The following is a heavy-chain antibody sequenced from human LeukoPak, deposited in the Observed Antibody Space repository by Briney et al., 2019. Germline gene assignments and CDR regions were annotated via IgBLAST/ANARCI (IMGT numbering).Heavy chain of an antibody. Sequence: SETLSLTCAVYGGSFSGYSWSWIRQPPGKGLEWIGEINHSGSTNYNPSLKSRVTISVDTSKNQFSLKLSSVTAADTAVYYCARGTMVRGVIILVWGQGTLVTLSS. J-gene: IGHJ4*02. CDR3: ARGTMVRGVIILV. D-gene: IGHD3-10*01. V-gene: IGHV4-34*01. CDR1: GGSFSGYS. CDR2: INHSGST.